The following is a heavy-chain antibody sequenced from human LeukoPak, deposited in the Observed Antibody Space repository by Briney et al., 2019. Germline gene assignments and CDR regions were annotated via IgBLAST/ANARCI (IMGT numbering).Heavy chain of an antibody. J-gene: IGHJ5*02. CDR3: ARARLYYYDSSGYYWFDP. Sequence: ASVKVSCKASGYTFTSYGISWVRQAPGQGLEWMGWISAYNGNTNYAQKLQGRVTMTTDTSTSTAYMELRSLRSDDTAVYYCARARLYYYDSSGYYWFDPWGQGTLVTVSS. D-gene: IGHD3-22*01. V-gene: IGHV1-18*01. CDR1: GYTFTSYG. CDR2: ISAYNGNT.